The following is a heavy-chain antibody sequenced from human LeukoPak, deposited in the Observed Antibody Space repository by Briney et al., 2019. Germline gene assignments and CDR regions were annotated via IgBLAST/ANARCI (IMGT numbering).Heavy chain of an antibody. CDR3: ARTLPDYGDYYYYDYMDV. CDR2: INLNSGGT. Sequence: ASVKVSCNASGYTFTGYYMHWVRHAPGQGLELMGWINLNSGGTNYAQKFQVRVTMTRDTSIRNAYMELSRLRSDDTAVYYCARTLPDYGDYYYYDYMDVWGKGTTVTVSS. CDR1: GYTFTGYY. J-gene: IGHJ6*03. D-gene: IGHD4-17*01. V-gene: IGHV1-2*02.